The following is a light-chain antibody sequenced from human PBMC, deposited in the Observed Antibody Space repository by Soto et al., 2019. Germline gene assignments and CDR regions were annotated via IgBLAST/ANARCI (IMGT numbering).Light chain of an antibody. V-gene: IGLV2-14*01. CDR2: EVS. CDR3: SSYASSLTLGV. CDR1: SSDVGGYNY. Sequence: QSVLTQPASVSGSPGQSITISCTGTSSDVGGYNYVSWYQHHPGKAPKLMIYEVSYRPSGVSNRFSGSKSGNTASLTISGLQAEDEADYYCSSYASSLTLGVFGGGTQLTVL. J-gene: IGLJ3*02.